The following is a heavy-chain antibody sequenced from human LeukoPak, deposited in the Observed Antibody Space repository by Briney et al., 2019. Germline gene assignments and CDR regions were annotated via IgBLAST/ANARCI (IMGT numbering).Heavy chain of an antibody. D-gene: IGHD2/OR15-2a*01. V-gene: IGHV3-74*01. Sequence: GGSLRLSCAASGNYWMHWVRQAPGKGLVWVSHINSDGSWSSYADSVKGRFTISKDNAKNTVYLQMNSLRAEDTAVYYCVSFYETYWGRGTLVTVSS. CDR1: GNYW. CDR3: VSFYETY. J-gene: IGHJ4*02. CDR2: INSDGSWS.